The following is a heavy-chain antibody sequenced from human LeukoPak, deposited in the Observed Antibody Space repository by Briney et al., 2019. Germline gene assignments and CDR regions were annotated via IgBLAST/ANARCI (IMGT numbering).Heavy chain of an antibody. CDR2: IYYTGTT. CDR1: GDSISSSDYY. J-gene: IGHJ5*02. CDR3: ARQREYSDFSGPTLFDP. Sequence: PSETLSLTCHVSGDSISSSDYYWGWIRQPPGKGLEWIGNIYYTGTTYYNPSLKSRLTISVDTSKNQFSLNLTSVTAADTALYYCARQREYSDFSGPTLFDPWGQGSLVTVSS. D-gene: IGHD3-3*01. V-gene: IGHV4-39*01.